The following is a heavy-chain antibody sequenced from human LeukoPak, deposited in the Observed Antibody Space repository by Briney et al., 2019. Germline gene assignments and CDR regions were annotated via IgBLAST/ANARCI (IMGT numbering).Heavy chain of an antibody. CDR1: GYSFDEYA. J-gene: IGHJ4*02. CDR3: AKDRYCTSSSCPIDY. V-gene: IGHV3-9*01. CDR2: INWKSDKI. D-gene: IGHD2-2*01. Sequence: GRSLRLSCAGFGYSFDEYAMHWVRQAPGKGLEWVSGINWKSDKIGYADSVKGRFTISRDNSKNSLYLQMNSLRVEDTALYYCAKDRYCTSSSCPIDYWGQGTMVTVSS.